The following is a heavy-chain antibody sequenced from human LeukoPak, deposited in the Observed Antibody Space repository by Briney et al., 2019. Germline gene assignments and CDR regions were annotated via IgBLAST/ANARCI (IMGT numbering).Heavy chain of an antibody. CDR3: ARMETGAAGGAWDV. CDR2: ISGDGGTI. D-gene: IGHD7-27*01. V-gene: IGHV3-64*02. CDR1: GFTLRPYA. Sequence: GGSLRLSCAASGFTLRPYAMHWVRQAPGKGLEYVASISGDGGTISYPDSVKGRFAISRDNSKNTVYLQMGRLRTEDMGVYYCARMETGAAGGAWDVWGQGPTVIVS. J-gene: IGHJ6*02.